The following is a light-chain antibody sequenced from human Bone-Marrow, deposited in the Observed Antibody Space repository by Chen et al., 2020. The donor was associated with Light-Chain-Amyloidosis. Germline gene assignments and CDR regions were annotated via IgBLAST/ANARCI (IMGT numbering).Light chain of an antibody. V-gene: IGKV1-39*01. CDR2: AAS. CDR1: QTINTY. CDR3: QQTYSTIT. Sequence: DIQMTQSPSSLSASVGDRVTITCRASQTINTYLNWYQQKPGKAPNLLIYAASTLQSGVPSRFSGTGSGTDFTLTISSLQPEDFATYYCQQTYSTITLGGGTKVEIK. J-gene: IGKJ4*01.